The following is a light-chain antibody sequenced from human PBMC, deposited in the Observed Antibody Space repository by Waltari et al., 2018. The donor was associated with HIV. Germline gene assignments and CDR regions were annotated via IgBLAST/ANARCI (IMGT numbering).Light chain of an antibody. V-gene: IGLV2-14*03. Sequence: QSALTQPASVSGSPGQSITIPCTGTTSDVGGDRYVSWYQQHPGKAPKLMIYDVSNRPSGVSNRFSGSKSGNTASLTISGLQAEDEADYYCSSYTSSSTYVFGTGTKVTVL. J-gene: IGLJ1*01. CDR3: SSYTSSSTYV. CDR2: DVS. CDR1: TSDVGGDRY.